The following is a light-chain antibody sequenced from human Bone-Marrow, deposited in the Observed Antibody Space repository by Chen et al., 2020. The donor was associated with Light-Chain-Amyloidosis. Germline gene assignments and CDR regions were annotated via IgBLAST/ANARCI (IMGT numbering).Light chain of an antibody. CDR3: QSYQGSSQGV. CDR2: EDD. V-gene: IGLV6-57*01. J-gene: IGLJ3*02. Sequence: NFMLTQPHSVSESPGKTAIIFSTRRSGSIATNYVQWYQQRPGSSPTTVISEDDQRPSGVPDRFSGSIDRSSNSASLTISGLKTEDEADYYCQSYQGSSQGVFGGGTKLTVL. CDR1: SGSIATNY.